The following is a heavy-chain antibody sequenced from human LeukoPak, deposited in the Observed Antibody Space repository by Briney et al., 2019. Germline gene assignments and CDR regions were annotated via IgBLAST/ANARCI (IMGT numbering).Heavy chain of an antibody. CDR3: SAMVPHFDY. V-gene: IGHV4-38-2*01. Sequence: SETLSLTCAVSGYSISSGYYWGWIRQPPGKGLEWIGSIYYSGSTYYNPSLKSRVTISVDTSKNQFSLKLSSVTAADTAVYYCSAMVPHFDYWGQGTLVTVSS. J-gene: IGHJ4*02. D-gene: IGHD5-18*01. CDR2: IYYSGST. CDR1: GYSISSGYY.